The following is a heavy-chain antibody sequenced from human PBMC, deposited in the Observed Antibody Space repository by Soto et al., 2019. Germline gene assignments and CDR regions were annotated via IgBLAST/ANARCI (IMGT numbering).Heavy chain of an antibody. CDR3: ARVRGGGTDL. CDR2: ISSGGSHT. Sequence: GGSLRLSCAASGFTFSEHYMSWIRQAPGKGLEWVAYISSGGSHTDYADSARGRFTSSRDNTKSSLYLQMNSLRDEDTAVYFCARVRGGGTDLLGPGTLVTVSS. D-gene: IGHD3-16*01. CDR1: GFTFSEHY. J-gene: IGHJ5*02. V-gene: IGHV3-11*06.